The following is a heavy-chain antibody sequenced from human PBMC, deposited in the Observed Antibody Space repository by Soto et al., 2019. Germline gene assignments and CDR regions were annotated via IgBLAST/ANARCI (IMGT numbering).Heavy chain of an antibody. CDR3: AKDGRGDGKNAFHI. CDR2: ISYDGSNK. CDR1: AFAFSTYG. Sequence: GGSLRLSCAASAFAFSTYGMHWVRQAPGKGLEWVAVISYDGSNKFYADSVKGRFTISRDNSKNTRYLQMNSLRAEDTAVYYCAKDGRGDGKNAFHIWGQGTMVTVSS. D-gene: IGHD2-21*02. J-gene: IGHJ3*02. V-gene: IGHV3-30*18.